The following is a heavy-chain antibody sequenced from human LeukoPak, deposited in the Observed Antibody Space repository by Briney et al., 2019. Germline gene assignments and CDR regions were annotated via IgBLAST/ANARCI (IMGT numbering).Heavy chain of an antibody. V-gene: IGHV4-39*01. J-gene: IGHJ5*02. CDR3: ARRRLDLRFLEWRPGRPNNWFDP. CDR1: GVSISSSNSY. D-gene: IGHD3-3*01. Sequence: SETLSLTCTVSGVSISSSNSYWGWIRQPPGKGLEWIGSIYYSGNTYYNASLKSQVSISIDTSKNQFSLRLTSVTAADTAVYYCARRRLDLRFLEWRPGRPNNWFDPWGQGTLVTVSS. CDR2: IYYSGNT.